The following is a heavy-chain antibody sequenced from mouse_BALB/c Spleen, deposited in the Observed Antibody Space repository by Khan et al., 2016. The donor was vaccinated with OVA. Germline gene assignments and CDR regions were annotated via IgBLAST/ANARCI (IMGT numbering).Heavy chain of an antibody. Sequence: EVELVESGGDLVKPGGSLKLSCAAFGFTFSTYGMSWVRQTPDKRLEWVATVCTGGSYTYYPDSVKGRFTISRDNAKNTLYLQMSGLKSEDTAMFYCTRLAYYYDSEGFAYWGQGTLVTVSA. D-gene: IGHD1-1*01. CDR1: GFTFSTYG. CDR2: VCTGGSYT. CDR3: TRLAYYYDSEGFAY. J-gene: IGHJ3*01. V-gene: IGHV5-6*01.